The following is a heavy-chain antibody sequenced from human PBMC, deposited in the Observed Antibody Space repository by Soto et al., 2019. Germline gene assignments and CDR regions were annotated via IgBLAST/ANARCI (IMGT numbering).Heavy chain of an antibody. CDR3: ARDSDTSGSYWYFDL. V-gene: IGHV3-33*01. CDR2: IRSDGSNN. J-gene: IGHJ2*01. D-gene: IGHD1-26*01. CDR1: GFTFSHYD. Sequence: QVQLVESGGGVVQPGRSLRLACAASGFTFSHYDMHWVRQAPGKGLEWVAAIRSDGSNNYYADSVRGRFTISRDDSKATVFLQVYSLRAGDTDVYYCARDSDTSGSYWYFDLWGRGTLVTVSS.